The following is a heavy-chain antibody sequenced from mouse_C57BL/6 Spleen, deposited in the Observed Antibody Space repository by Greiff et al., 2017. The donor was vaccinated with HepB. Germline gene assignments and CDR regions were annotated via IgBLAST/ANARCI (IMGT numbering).Heavy chain of an antibody. CDR1: GYTFTSYD. CDR2: IYPRDGST. CDR3: ARGSNLAWFAY. D-gene: IGHD2-5*01. J-gene: IGHJ3*01. Sequence: QVTLKESGPELVKPGASVKLSCKASGYTFTSYDINWVKQRPGQGLEWIGWIYPRDGSTKYNEKFKGKATLTVDTSSSTAYMELHSLTSEDSAVYFCARGSNLAWFAYWGQGTLVTVSA. V-gene: IGHV1-85*01.